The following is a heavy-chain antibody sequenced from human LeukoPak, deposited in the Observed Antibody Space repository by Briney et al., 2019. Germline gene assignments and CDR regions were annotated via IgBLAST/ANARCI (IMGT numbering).Heavy chain of an antibody. Sequence: GGSLRLSCAASGFTFSTYWMHWVRQAPGKGLVWVSRIHTDGSIKSYADSVKGRFTISRDNSKNTLYLQMNSLRAEDTAVYYCAKGRGVLLWFGVHWWGQGTLVTVSS. CDR3: AKGRGVLLWFGVHW. CDR2: IHTDGSIK. J-gene: IGHJ4*02. CDR1: GFTFSTYW. V-gene: IGHV3-74*01. D-gene: IGHD3-10*01.